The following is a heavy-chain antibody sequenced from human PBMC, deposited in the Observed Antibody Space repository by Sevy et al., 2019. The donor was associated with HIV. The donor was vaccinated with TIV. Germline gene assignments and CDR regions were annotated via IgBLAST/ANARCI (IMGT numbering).Heavy chain of an antibody. Sequence: GGSLRLSCAASRFTFSTYAMHWVRQVPGKGLEWVSVISYDGNNKYYADSVKGRFTISRDDSKNTLYLQMNSLRAEDTAVYYCARDGGAYTYGTGKYWGQGTLVTVSS. CDR2: ISYDGNNK. D-gene: IGHD5-18*01. CDR3: ARDGGAYTYGTGKY. V-gene: IGHV3-30-3*01. CDR1: RFTFSTYA. J-gene: IGHJ4*02.